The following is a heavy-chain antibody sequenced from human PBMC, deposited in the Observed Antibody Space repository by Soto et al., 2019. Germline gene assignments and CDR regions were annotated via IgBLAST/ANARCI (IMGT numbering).Heavy chain of an antibody. J-gene: IGHJ4*02. Sequence: EVQLLESGGGLVQPGGSLRLSCAASGFTFSIYAMSWVHQAPGKGLEWVSTISGSGVGTYYADSVKGRFTISSDNSKNTLYLQMDSLRAEDTAVYYCAKDRSSGWSNFDYWGQGTLVTVSS. CDR2: ISGSGVGT. CDR1: GFTFSIYA. V-gene: IGHV3-23*01. CDR3: AKDRSSGWSNFDY. D-gene: IGHD6-13*01.